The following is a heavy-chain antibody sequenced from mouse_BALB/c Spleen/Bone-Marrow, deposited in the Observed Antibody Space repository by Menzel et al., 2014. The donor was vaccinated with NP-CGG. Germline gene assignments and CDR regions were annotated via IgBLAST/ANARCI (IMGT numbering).Heavy chain of an antibody. CDR3: ARWGITLAY. J-gene: IGHJ3*01. CDR2: INPSNGRT. CDR1: GYTFTSYW. V-gene: IGHV1S81*02. Sequence: QVQLQQPGAELVKPGASVKLSCKASGYTFTSYWMHWVKQRPGQGLEWIGEINPSNGRTNYNEKFKSKATLTVDRSSSTAYMQLSSLTSEDSAVYYCARWGITLAYWGQGILVTVSA. D-gene: IGHD2-4*01.